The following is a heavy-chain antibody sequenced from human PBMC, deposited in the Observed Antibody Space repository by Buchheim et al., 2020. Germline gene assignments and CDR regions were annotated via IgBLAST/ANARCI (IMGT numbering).Heavy chain of an antibody. J-gene: IGHJ4*02. CDR3: TTGTGGSGSPLGAF. Sequence: EVQLVESGGGLVQPGGSLRLPCEVSGFTFSRNWMHWVRQAPGKGLVWVSRIDADGTRTTYADSVRGRFIISRDNAKNTVYLQMNSLRAEDTAAYYCTTGTGGSGSPLGAFWGQGTL. V-gene: IGHV3-74*01. CDR1: GFTFSRNW. CDR2: IDADGTRT. D-gene: IGHD3-10*01.